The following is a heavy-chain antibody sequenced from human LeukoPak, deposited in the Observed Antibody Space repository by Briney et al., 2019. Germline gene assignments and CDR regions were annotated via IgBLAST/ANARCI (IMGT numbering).Heavy chain of an antibody. V-gene: IGHV3-7*04. CDR1: GFTFSSYW. CDR2: IKQDGSDK. Sequence: PEGSLRLSCAASGFTFSSYWMSWVRQAPGKGLEWVANIKQDGSDKYYVDSVKGRFTISRDNAKNSLYLQMNSLRAEDTAVYYCARDTVATTFDYWGQGTVVTVSS. CDR3: ARDTVATTFDY. D-gene: IGHD4-17*01. J-gene: IGHJ4*02.